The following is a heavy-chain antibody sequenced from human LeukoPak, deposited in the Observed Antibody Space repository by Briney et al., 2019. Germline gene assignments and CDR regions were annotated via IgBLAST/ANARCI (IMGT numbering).Heavy chain of an antibody. Sequence: SETLSLTCTVSGGSISSGGYYWSWIRQHPGKGLEWIGSIYYSGSTYYNPSLKGRVTISLVTSKNQFFLKLSSVTAADTAIYYCASGDNDPLFDYWGQGTLVTVSS. CDR2: IYYSGST. CDR1: GGSISSGGYY. CDR3: ASGDNDPLFDY. D-gene: IGHD1-1*01. V-gene: IGHV4-31*03. J-gene: IGHJ4*02.